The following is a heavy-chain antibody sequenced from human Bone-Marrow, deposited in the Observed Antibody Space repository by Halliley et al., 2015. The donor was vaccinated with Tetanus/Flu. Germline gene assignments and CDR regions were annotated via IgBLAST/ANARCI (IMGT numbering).Heavy chain of an antibody. CDR2: FIPPFGTA. D-gene: IGHD2-2*01. V-gene: IGHV1-69*01. J-gene: IGHJ6*02. Sequence: QLVQSGAEVRKPGSSVKVSCKASGGTFSSYAISWVRQAPGQGLEWMGGFIPPFGTANHAQKFQGRVTITADESTSTAYMELSSLRSEDTAVYYCARVPCSSSACYSRYGMDVWGQGTTVTVSS. CDR1: GGTFSSYA. CDR3: ARVPCSSSACYSRYGMDV.